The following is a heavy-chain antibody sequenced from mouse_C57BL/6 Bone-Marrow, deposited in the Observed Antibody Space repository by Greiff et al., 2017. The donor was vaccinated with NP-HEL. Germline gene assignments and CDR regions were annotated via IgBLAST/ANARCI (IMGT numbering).Heavy chain of an antibody. D-gene: IGHD2-12*01. Sequence: VQLQQSGPELVKPGASVKISCKASGYAFSSSWMNWVKQRPGKGLEWIGRIYPGDGDTNYNGKFKGKATLTADKSSSTAYMQLSSLTSEDSAVYFCARETYDYYAMDYWGQGTSVTVSS. CDR3: ARETYDYYAMDY. V-gene: IGHV1-82*01. J-gene: IGHJ4*01. CDR2: IYPGDGDT. CDR1: GYAFSSSW.